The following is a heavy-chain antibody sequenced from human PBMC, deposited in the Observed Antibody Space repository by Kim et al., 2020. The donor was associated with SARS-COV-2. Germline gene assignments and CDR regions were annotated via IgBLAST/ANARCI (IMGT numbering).Heavy chain of an antibody. CDR2: IYWDDDK. J-gene: IGHJ4*02. CDR1: GFSLSTSGVG. D-gene: IGHD5-18*01. CDR3: AHRDTAMTGYDY. V-gene: IGHV2-5*02. Sequence: SGPMLVKPTHTLTLTCTFSGFSLSTSGVGVGWIRQPPGKALEWLALIYWDDDKRYIPSLKSRLTITKDTSKNQVVLTMTNMDPVDTATYYCAHRDTAMTGYDYWGQGTLVTVSS.